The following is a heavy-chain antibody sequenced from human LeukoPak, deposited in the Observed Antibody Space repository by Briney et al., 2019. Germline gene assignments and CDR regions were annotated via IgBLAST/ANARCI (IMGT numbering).Heavy chain of an antibody. CDR1: GGSFSGYY. V-gene: IGHV4-59*01. D-gene: IGHD1-26*01. CDR3: ASGSYSFDY. Sequence: SETLSLTCAVYGGSFSGYYWSWIRQPPGKGLEWIGYIYYSGSTNYNPSLKSRVTISVDTSKNQFSLKLSSVTAADTAVYYCASGSYSFDYWGQGTLVTVSS. J-gene: IGHJ4*02. CDR2: IYYSGST.